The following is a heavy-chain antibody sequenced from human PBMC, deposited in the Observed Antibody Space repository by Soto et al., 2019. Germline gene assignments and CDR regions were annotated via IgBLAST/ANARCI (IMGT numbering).Heavy chain of an antibody. CDR1: GFTFSIYA. D-gene: IGHD6-13*01. Sequence: GGSLRLSCAASGFTFSIYAMGWVRHAPGKGLEWVSAISGSGGSTYYADSVKGRFTISRDNSKNTLYLQMNSLRAEDTAVYYCAKESSSSWPPFGVNWFDPWGQGTLVTVSS. J-gene: IGHJ5*02. CDR2: ISGSGGST. CDR3: AKESSSSWPPFGVNWFDP. V-gene: IGHV3-23*01.